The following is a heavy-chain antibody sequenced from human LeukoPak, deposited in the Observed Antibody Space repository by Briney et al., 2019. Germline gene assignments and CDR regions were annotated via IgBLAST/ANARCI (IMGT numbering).Heavy chain of an antibody. CDR1: EFTFGDHA. V-gene: IGHV3-49*04. CDR2: IRSKTYGGTT. CDR3: TRGPIQLWLYHGMDV. D-gene: IGHD5-18*01. J-gene: IGHJ6*02. Sequence: PGGSLRLSCTVSEFTFGDHAMSWVRQAPGKGLEWVGFIRSKTYGGTTEYAASVKGRFIISRDDSTSIAYLQMNSLKTEDTAVYYCTRGPIQLWLYHGMDVWGQGTTVTVSS.